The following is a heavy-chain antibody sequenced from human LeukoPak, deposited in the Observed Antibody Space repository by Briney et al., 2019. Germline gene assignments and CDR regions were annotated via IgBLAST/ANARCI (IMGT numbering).Heavy chain of an antibody. CDR2: IYYSGST. CDR1: GGSISSSSYY. V-gene: IGHV4-61*05. D-gene: IGHD2-8*01. Sequence: PSETLSLTCTVSGGSISSSSYYWSWIRQPPGKGLERIGYIYYSGSTNYNPSLKSRVTISVDTSKNQFSLKLSSVTAADTAVYYCARQLVYQGGMDVWGQGTTVTVSS. J-gene: IGHJ6*02. CDR3: ARQLVYQGGMDV.